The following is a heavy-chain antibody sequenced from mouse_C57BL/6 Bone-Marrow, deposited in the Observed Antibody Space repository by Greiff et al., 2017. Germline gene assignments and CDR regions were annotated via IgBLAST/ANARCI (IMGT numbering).Heavy chain of an antibody. D-gene: IGHD2-3*01. V-gene: IGHV1-61*01. Sequence: QVQLQQPGAELVRPGSSLKLSCKASGYTFTSYWMDWVQQTPGQGLEWIGNIYPSVSYTHYHQQFKGKATLTGDKATSTAYMQLSRLTSEDTAVYYCARKGWLPYAMDYWGQGTSVTVSS. CDR3: ARKGWLPYAMDY. CDR1: GYTFTSYW. J-gene: IGHJ4*01. CDR2: IYPSVSYT.